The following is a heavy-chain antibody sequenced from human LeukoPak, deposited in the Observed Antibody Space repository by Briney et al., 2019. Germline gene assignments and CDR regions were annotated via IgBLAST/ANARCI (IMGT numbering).Heavy chain of an antibody. V-gene: IGHV3-23*01. CDR2: SSGSGRTI. Sequence: QPGGSMRLSCAASGFILSNHAMSWVRQAPGKGLQWIAVSSGSGRTIEYEDSVKGRFTISRDNSKNTLSPQMNSLRVEDTAIYYCTKNVMVKRYIDYWGQGTVVTVSS. CDR1: GFILSNHA. D-gene: IGHD5-18*01. J-gene: IGHJ4*02. CDR3: TKNVMVKRYIDY.